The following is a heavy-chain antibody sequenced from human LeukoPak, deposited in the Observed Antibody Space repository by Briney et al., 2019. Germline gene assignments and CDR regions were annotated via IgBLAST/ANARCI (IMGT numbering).Heavy chain of an antibody. J-gene: IGHJ3*02. Sequence: GESLKISCKGSGYIFANYWIAWVRQMPGEGLQWMGIIYPDDSDIRYSPSFQGQVTISADKSIITAYLQWSSLKASDTAMYYCARHGRGSRSPNAFDIWGQGTMVTVSS. CDR2: IYPDDSDI. CDR3: ARHGRGSRSPNAFDI. CDR1: GYIFANYW. D-gene: IGHD3-10*01. V-gene: IGHV5-51*01.